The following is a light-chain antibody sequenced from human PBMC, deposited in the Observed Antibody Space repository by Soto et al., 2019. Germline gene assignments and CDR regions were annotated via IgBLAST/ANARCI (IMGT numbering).Light chain of an antibody. Sequence: IQLTQSPSSLSASVGDRVTITCRASQGISSYLGWYQQKPGKAPNLLIYDASTLHSGVPSRFSCGGSGTDFPLTISSLQPEDFATYYCQQVNVYTSTFGGGTKVEIK. CDR2: DAS. CDR1: QGISSY. J-gene: IGKJ4*01. CDR3: QQVNVYTST. V-gene: IGKV1-9*01.